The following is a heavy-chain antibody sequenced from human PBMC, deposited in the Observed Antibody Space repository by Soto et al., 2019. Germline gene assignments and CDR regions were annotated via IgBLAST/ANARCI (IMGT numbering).Heavy chain of an antibody. CDR3: AGADYSNYGDFEY. Sequence: PGGPLRLSCAASGFTFSDYYMSWIRQAPGEGLEWVSYIDSSNSYTNYADSVKGRFTISRDNARNSLYLQMNSLRAEDTAVYFCAGADYSNYGDFEYWGQGTLVTVAS. CDR1: GFTFSDYY. CDR2: IDSSNSYT. D-gene: IGHD4-4*01. J-gene: IGHJ4*02. V-gene: IGHV3-11*06.